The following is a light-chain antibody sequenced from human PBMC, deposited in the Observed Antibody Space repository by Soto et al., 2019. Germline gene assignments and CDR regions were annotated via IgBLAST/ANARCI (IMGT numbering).Light chain of an antibody. CDR2: DDS. V-gene: IGLV3-21*02. CDR3: QVWDSSSDLVV. CDR1: NIGSKS. J-gene: IGLJ2*01. Sequence: SYELTQPPSASVAPGQTARITCGGDNIGSKSVHWYQQKPGQAPLLVVYDDSDRPSGIPEQFSGSNSGNTATLTISRVEAGDEADYYCQVWDSSSDLVVFGGGTKVTVL.